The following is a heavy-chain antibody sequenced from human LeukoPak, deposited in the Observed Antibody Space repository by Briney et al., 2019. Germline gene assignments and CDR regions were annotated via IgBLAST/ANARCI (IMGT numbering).Heavy chain of an antibody. J-gene: IGHJ4*02. CDR1: GFTFSSYA. Sequence: GGSLRLSCAATGFTFSSYAMHWVRQAPGKGLEWVSAVSGSGDGTFYPDSVKGRFTISRDNSKNTLYLQMNSLRAEDTAVYYCARGGYLGRVIDYWGQGTLVTVSS. CDR2: VSGSGDGT. V-gene: IGHV3-23*01. D-gene: IGHD3-16*01. CDR3: ARGGYLGRVIDY.